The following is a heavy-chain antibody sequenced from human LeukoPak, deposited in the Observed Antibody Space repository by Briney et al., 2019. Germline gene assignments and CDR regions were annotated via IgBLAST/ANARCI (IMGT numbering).Heavy chain of an antibody. V-gene: IGHV3-64*01. CDR1: GFTFSSYA. J-gene: IGHJ4*02. D-gene: IGHD6-19*01. Sequence: GGSLRLSCAASGFTFSSYAMHWVRQAPGKGLEYVSAISSNGGSTYYANSVKGRFTISRDNSKNTLYLQMGSLRAEDMAVYYCARGSGSFLRTPNDYWGQGTLVTVSS. CDR3: ARGSGSFLRTPNDY. CDR2: ISSNGGST.